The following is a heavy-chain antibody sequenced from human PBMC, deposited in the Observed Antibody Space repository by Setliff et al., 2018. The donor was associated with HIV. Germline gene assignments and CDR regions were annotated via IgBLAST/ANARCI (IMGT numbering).Heavy chain of an antibody. V-gene: IGHV4-59*11. CDR1: GGSINSHH. D-gene: IGHD3-10*01. Sequence: SETLSLTCTVSGGSINSHHWNWIRQPPGKGLEWIGTVYYTGSTIYDPPLRNRVTISVDKSKNQFSLKLSSVTAADTAVYYCARDLAWPGYFDYWGQGTLVTVSS. J-gene: IGHJ4*02. CDR3: ARDLAWPGYFDY. CDR2: VYYTGST.